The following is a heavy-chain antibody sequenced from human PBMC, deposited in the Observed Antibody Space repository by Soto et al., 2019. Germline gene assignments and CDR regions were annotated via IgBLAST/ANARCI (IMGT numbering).Heavy chain of an antibody. J-gene: IGHJ4*02. Sequence: GGSLRFSCAASGFIFKMYWMHWVRQSPGKGLVWISRIYNDGTYSDYADSVRGRFTISRDNVNDTLYLQMNNLRAEDSGLYYCTRGPRPISTGTGAYWGQGTQVTVSS. CDR1: GFIFKMYW. V-gene: IGHV3-74*01. CDR2: IYNDGTYS. CDR3: TRGPRPISTGTGAY. D-gene: IGHD3-10*01.